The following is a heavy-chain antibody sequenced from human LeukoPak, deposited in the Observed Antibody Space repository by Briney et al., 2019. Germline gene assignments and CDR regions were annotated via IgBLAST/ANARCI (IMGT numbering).Heavy chain of an antibody. V-gene: IGHV1-69*13. J-gene: IGHJ5*02. D-gene: IGHD2-2*01. CDR2: IIPIFGTA. CDR1: GYTFTTYA. CDR3: ARELVRYCSSTSCYRVSNWFDP. Sequence: SEKVSCKASGYTFTTYAMHWVRQAPGQGLEWMGGIIPIFGTANYAQKFQGRVTITADESTSTAYMELSSLRSEDTAVYYCARELVRYCSSTSCYRVSNWFDPWGQGTLVTVSS.